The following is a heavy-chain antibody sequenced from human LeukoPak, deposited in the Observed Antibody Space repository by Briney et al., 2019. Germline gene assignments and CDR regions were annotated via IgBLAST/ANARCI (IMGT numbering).Heavy chain of an antibody. CDR1: GFTFSSYS. D-gene: IGHD1-26*01. CDR3: ARDRVPIVGATKPTTRLAAFDI. Sequence: PGGSLRLSCAASGFTFSSYSMNWVRQAPGKGLEWVSYISGDNSAIFYVDSVKGRFTISRDNARNSLYLQMNSLRAEDTAVYYCARDRVPIVGATKPTTRLAAFDIWGQGTMVTVSS. J-gene: IGHJ3*02. V-gene: IGHV3-48*04. CDR2: ISGDNSAI.